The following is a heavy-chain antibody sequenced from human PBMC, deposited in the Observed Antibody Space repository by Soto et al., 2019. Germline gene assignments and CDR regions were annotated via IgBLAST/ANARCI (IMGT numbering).Heavy chain of an antibody. CDR2: INHSGST. V-gene: IGHV4-34*01. CDR3: ARGWGRIFYY. J-gene: IGHJ4*02. CDR1: GGSFSGYY. D-gene: IGHD7-27*01. Sequence: QVQLQQWGAGLLKPSETLSLTCAVYGGSFSGYYWNWIRQPPGKGLEWIGEINHSGSTNYNPSLKSRVTLSVDTSKNQFSLKLSSVTAADTAVYYCARGWGRIFYYWGQGTLFTVSS.